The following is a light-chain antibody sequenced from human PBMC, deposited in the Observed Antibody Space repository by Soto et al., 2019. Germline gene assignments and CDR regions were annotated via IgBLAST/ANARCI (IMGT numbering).Light chain of an antibody. CDR2: ATS. V-gene: IGKV3-20*01. CDR3: QQYGSSWT. CDR1: QSARSTF. Sequence: EIVFTQSPGTLSFSPVEIATLSFRVSQSARSTFLAWYQQKSGQAPRLLIYATSSRANGIPDRFSGSGSGTDFTLTISRLEPEDFAVYYCQQYGSSWTFGQGTKVDI. J-gene: IGKJ1*01.